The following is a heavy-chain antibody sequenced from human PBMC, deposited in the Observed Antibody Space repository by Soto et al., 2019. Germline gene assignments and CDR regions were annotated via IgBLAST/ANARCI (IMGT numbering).Heavy chain of an antibody. CDR2: IYTSGST. CDR3: ARGRSYYDFWSGCYTGVWFDP. V-gene: IGHV4-4*07. D-gene: IGHD3-3*01. Sequence: PSETLSLTCTVSGGSISSYYWSWIRQPAGKGLEWIGRIYTSGSTNYNPSLKSRVTMSVDTSKNQFSLKLSSVTAADTAVYYCARGRSYYDFWSGCYTGVWFDPWGQGTLVTVSS. J-gene: IGHJ5*02. CDR1: GGSISSYY.